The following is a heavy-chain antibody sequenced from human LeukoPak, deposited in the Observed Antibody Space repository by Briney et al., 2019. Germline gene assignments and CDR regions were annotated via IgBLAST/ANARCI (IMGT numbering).Heavy chain of an antibody. CDR3: AKVNYYYDSSGYYQRYYFDY. D-gene: IGHD3-22*01. J-gene: IGHJ4*02. CDR1: GFTFSSYA. CDR2: ISGSGGST. V-gene: IGHV3-23*01. Sequence: GGSLRLSCAASGFTFSSYAMSWVRQAPGKGLEWVSAISGSGGSTYYADSVKGRFTIPRDNSKNTLYLQMNSLRAEDTAVYYCAKVNYYYDSSGYYQRYYFDYWGQGTLVTVSS.